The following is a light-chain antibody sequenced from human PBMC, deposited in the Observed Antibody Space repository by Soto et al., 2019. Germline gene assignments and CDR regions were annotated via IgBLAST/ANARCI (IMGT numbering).Light chain of an antibody. J-gene: IGLJ2*01. CDR2: SNN. Sequence: QSVLTQPPSASGTPGQRVTISCSGSSSNIGSNTVNWYQQLPGTAPKLLIYSNNQRPSGVPGRFSGSKSGTSASLAISGLQSEDEADYYCAAWDDGLNVVFGGGTKVTVL. CDR1: SSNIGSNT. CDR3: AAWDDGLNVV. V-gene: IGLV1-44*01.